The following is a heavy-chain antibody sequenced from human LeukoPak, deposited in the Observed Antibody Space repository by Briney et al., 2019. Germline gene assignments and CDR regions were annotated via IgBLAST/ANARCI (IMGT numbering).Heavy chain of an antibody. CDR2: IYPGDSDT. V-gene: IGHV5-51*01. J-gene: IGHJ4*02. CDR3: ARTLTTSSRFDY. CDR1: GYSFNTYW. D-gene: IGHD1-1*01. Sequence: GESLKISCKGSGYSFNTYWIGWVRQMPGKGLEWMGIIYPGDSDTKYSPSFQGQVTISADKSISTAYLQWSSLKASDTAMYYCARTLTTSSRFDYWGQGTLVTVSS.